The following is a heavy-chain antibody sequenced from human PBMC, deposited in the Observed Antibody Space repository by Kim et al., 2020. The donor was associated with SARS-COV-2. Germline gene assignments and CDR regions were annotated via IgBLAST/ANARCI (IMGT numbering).Heavy chain of an antibody. Sequence: GGSLRLSCAASGFSFSNYAMNWARQSPGKGLEWVSAISPDGASSFDSDSVKGRFTISRDSATDSVFLHMTDLRAEDTAVYCCARGYRETGFHSWGQGTLVTVSS. D-gene: IGHD5-18*01. CDR1: GFSFSNYA. J-gene: IGHJ4*02. CDR3: ARGYRETGFHS. V-gene: IGHV3-21*01. CDR2: ISPDGASS.